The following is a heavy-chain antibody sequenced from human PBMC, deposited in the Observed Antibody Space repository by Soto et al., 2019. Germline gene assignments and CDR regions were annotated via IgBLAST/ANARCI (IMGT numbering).Heavy chain of an antibody. D-gene: IGHD3-16*01. V-gene: IGHV2-5*01. Sequence: QITLKESGPTLVKPTQTLTLTCTFSGFSLSISGEGVGWIRQPPGKALEWLALIYWNDEKHYSPSLNSRLTITKDTYKNQVVLTMTNMDPVDTATDYCAHLVYRAGGRIFDSWGQGTLVTVSS. J-gene: IGHJ4*02. CDR1: GFSLSISGEG. CDR2: IYWNDEK. CDR3: AHLVYRAGGRIFDS.